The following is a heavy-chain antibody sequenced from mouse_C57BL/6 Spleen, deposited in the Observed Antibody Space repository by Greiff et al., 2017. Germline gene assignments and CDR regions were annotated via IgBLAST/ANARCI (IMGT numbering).Heavy chain of an antibody. CDR2: LNPNYGTT. CDR3: ARQNYYGSSGYYFDY. CDR1: GYSFTDYN. J-gene: IGHJ2*01. D-gene: IGHD1-1*01. Sequence: EVQLQQSGPELVKPGASVKISCKASGYSFTDYNMNWVKQSNGKSLEWIGVLNPNYGTTSSNQKFKGKATLTVDQSSSTAYMQLNSLTSEDSAVXYCARQNYYGSSGYYFDYWGQGTTLTVSS. V-gene: IGHV1-39*01.